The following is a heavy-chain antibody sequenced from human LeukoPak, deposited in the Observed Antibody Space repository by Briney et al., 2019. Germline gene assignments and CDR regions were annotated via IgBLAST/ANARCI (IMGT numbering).Heavy chain of an antibody. V-gene: IGHV6-1*01. CDR2: TYYRSKWYS. CDR1: GDSVSSISVA. D-gene: IGHD4-23*01. Sequence: KPSQTLSLTCAISGDSVSSISVAWNWIRQSPSRGLEWLGRTYYRSKWYSDYALSVKGRITVIPDTSKNQFSLQLNSVTPEDTAVYYCARGGGSYDYWGQGTLVTVSS. J-gene: IGHJ4*02. CDR3: ARGGGSYDY.